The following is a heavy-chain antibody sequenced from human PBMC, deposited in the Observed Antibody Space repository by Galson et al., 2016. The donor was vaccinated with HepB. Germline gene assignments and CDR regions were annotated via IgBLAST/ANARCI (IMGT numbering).Heavy chain of an antibody. CDR1: GYTFTTSG. D-gene: IGHD2/OR15-2a*01. Sequence: SVKVSCKASGYTFTTSGSSWVRQAPGQGLEWMGWISTYSGSTKYAQKFQGGLTLTTDSSTTTAYMELRSLRFDDTALYYCARDVQYRFDSWGQGTLVTVSS. V-gene: IGHV1-18*01. CDR3: ARDVQYRFDS. J-gene: IGHJ4*02. CDR2: ISTYSGST.